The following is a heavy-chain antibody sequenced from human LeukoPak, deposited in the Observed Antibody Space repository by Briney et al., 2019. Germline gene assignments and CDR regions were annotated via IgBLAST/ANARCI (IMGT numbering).Heavy chain of an antibody. CDR1: GYTFTSYY. J-gene: IGHJ4*02. Sequence: ASVKVSCKASGYTFTSYYMHWVRQAPGQGLEWMGIINPSGGSTSYAQKLQGRVTMTRDMSTSTVYMELSSLRSEDTAVYYCARNDYYDSSGYSAPYWGQGTLVTVSS. CDR3: ARNDYYDSSGYSAPY. CDR2: INPSGGST. D-gene: IGHD3-22*01. V-gene: IGHV1-46*01.